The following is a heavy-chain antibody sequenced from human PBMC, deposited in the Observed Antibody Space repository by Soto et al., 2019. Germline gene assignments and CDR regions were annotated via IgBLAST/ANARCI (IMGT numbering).Heavy chain of an antibody. CDR3: ASPSIGVGGSFVPDHDLDI. CDR2: ISAYNGNT. CDR1: VYTYTSYG. Sequence: GASVKVSCKDSVYTYTSYGISWVRQAPEQGLEWMGWISAYNGNTNYAQKLQGRVTMTTDTSTSTVYMELRSLRSDATAVYYCASPSIGVGGSFVPDHDLDIWGQGTMVTV. V-gene: IGHV1-18*01. J-gene: IGHJ3*02. D-gene: IGHD6-19*01.